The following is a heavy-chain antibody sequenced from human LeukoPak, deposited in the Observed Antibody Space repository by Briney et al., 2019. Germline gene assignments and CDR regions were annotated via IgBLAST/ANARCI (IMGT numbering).Heavy chain of an antibody. J-gene: IGHJ4*02. CDR1: GGSITNYY. CDR2: IYYSGST. V-gene: IGHV4-59*08. CDR3: ASKDYYDSSGYYWN. Sequence: PSETLALTCTVSGGSITNYYWSWIRQPPGKGLEWIGYIYYSGSTNYNPSLKSRVTISVDTSKNQFSLKLSSVTAADTAVYYCASKDYYDSSGYYWNWGQGTLVTVSS. D-gene: IGHD3-22*01.